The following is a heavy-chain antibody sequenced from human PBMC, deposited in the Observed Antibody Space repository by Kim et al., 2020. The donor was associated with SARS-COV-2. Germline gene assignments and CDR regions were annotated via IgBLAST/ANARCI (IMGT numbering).Heavy chain of an antibody. CDR2: ISYDGSNK. CDR3: AKAVWDRQQLVRYYYYGMDV. V-gene: IGHV3-30*18. D-gene: IGHD6-13*01. J-gene: IGHJ6*02. CDR1: GFTFSSYG. Sequence: GGSLRLSCAASGFTFSSYGMHWVRQAPGKGLEWVAVISYDGSNKYYADSVKGRFTISRDNSKNTLYLQMNSLRAEDTAVYYCAKAVWDRQQLVRYYYYGMDVWGQGTTVTVSS.